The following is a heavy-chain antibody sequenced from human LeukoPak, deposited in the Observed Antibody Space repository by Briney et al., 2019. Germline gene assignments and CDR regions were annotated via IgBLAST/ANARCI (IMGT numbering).Heavy chain of an antibody. J-gene: IGHJ6*03. D-gene: IGHD6-13*01. CDR1: GYSISSGYY. Sequence: SETLSLTCTLSGYSISSGYYWGWIRQPPGKGLEWIGSIYHSGSTYYNPSLKSRVTISVDTSKNQFSLKLSSVTAADTAVYYCARDSWSFIYYYYYMDVWGKGTTVTVSS. V-gene: IGHV4-38-2*02. CDR2: IYHSGST. CDR3: ARDSWSFIYYYYYMDV.